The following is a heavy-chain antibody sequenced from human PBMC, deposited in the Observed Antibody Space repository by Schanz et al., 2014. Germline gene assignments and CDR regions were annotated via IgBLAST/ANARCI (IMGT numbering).Heavy chain of an antibody. Sequence: QVQLTQSGAEVKKPGASVKVSCKASGYTFVSYSMHWVRQAPGQGLEWMGIINPSGGGTSYALRFQDRVTVTRDTSRSTVYMELSGLRSEDTAVYYCAGAFDSSGYYFDYGGQGTLVTVSS. CDR2: INPSGGGT. CDR1: GYTFVSYS. J-gene: IGHJ4*02. CDR3: AGAFDSSGYYFDY. D-gene: IGHD3-22*01. V-gene: IGHV1-46*03.